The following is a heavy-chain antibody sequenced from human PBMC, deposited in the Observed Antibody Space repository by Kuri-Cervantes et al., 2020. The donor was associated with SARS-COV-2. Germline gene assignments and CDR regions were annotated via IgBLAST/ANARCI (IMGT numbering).Heavy chain of an antibody. D-gene: IGHD6-19*01. V-gene: IGHV4-39*01. J-gene: IGHJ4*02. CDR2: IYHSGST. Sequence: SETLSLTCTVSGGSISSSSYYWGWIRQPPGKGLEWIGGIYHSGSTYYNPSLKSRVTISVDTSKNQFSLKLSSVTAADTAVYYCARHGGIAVAGTFDYWGQGTLVTVSS. CDR1: GGSISSSSYY. CDR3: ARHGGIAVAGTFDY.